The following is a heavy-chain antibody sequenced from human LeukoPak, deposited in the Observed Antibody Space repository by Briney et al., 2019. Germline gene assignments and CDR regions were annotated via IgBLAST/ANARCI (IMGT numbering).Heavy chain of an antibody. CDR2: INPNSGGT. CDR1: GYTFTGYY. J-gene: IGHJ5*02. D-gene: IGHD2-15*01. Sequence: ASVKVSCKASGYTFTGYYMHWVRQAPGQGLEWMGWINPNSGGTNYAQKFQGWVTMTRDTSISTAYMELSSLRSEDTAVYYCARGPAASHRNWFDPWAREPWSPSPQ. V-gene: IGHV1-2*04. CDR3: ARGPAASHRNWFDP.